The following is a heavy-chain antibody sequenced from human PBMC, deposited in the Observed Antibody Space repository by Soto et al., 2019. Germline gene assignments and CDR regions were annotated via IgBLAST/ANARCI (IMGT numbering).Heavy chain of an antibody. CDR3: ARGIAVAGTYYYYYMDV. CDR1: GGTFSSYT. V-gene: IGHV1-69*02. CDR2: IIPILGIA. J-gene: IGHJ6*03. Sequence: QVQLVQSGAEVKKPGSSVKVSCKASGGTFSSYTISWVRQAPGQGLEWMGRIIPILGIANYAQKFQGRVTITADKSTSTAYMELSSLRSEDTAVYYCARGIAVAGTYYYYYMDVWGKGTTVTVSS. D-gene: IGHD6-19*01.